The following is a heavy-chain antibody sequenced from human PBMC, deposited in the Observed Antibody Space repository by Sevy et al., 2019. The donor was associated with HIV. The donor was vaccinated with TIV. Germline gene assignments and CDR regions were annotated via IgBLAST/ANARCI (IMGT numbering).Heavy chain of an antibody. CDR1: GFTFSNYW. J-gene: IGHJ4*02. D-gene: IGHD1-26*01. CDR3: ARGTRGTFGN. Sequence: GGCLRLSCAASGFTFSNYWMHWVRQAPGKGLVWFSHINTDGESIRYADSVKGRFTISRDNAKNTLYLQVNSLRAEATAVYYCARGTRGTFGNWGQGTLVTVSS. CDR2: INTDGESI. V-gene: IGHV3-74*01.